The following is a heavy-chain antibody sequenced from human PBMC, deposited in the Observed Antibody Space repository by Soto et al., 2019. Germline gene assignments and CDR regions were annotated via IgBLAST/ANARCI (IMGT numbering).Heavy chain of an antibody. D-gene: IGHD3-16*01. V-gene: IGHV4-39*01. CDR3: ACGDVVGHIMDI. J-gene: IGHJ6*02. CDR1: GGSLTSTTYF. Sequence: QMQLQESGPGLVKPSETLSLSCNVSGGSLTSTTYFWGWVRQPPGKGLEWIGRIFYSGNSYYNPSLKSRVTISVDTSKNQFSLRLRSVTAADAAVYFCACGDVVGHIMDICGQGTTVTVSS. CDR2: IFYSGNS.